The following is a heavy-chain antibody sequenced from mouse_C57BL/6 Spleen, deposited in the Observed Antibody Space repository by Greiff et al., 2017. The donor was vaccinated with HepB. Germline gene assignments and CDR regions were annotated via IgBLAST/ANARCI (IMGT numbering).Heavy chain of an antibody. Sequence: EVQLVESGPSLVRPSQTLSLTCTVTGFSINSDCYWIWIRQFPGNKLEYIGYTFYSGITYYNPSLESRTYITRDTSKNQFSLKLSSVTTEDTATYYCARAPSYGSSYGNAMDYWGQGTSVTVSS. CDR3: ARAPSYGSSYGNAMDY. D-gene: IGHD1-1*01. CDR1: GFSINSDCY. V-gene: IGHV3-3*01. J-gene: IGHJ4*01. CDR2: TFYSGIT.